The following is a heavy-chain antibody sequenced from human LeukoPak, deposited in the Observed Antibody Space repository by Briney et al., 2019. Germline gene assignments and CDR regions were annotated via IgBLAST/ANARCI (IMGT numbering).Heavy chain of an antibody. D-gene: IGHD6-13*01. V-gene: IGHV1-8*03. CDR2: MNPNSGNT. CDR3: AGGGGAFAGYSSSWYNPRYYYYSMDV. CDR1: GYTFTSYD. Sequence: ASVKVSCKASGYTFTSYDTNWVRQATGQGLEWMGWMNPNSGNTDYAQKFQGGVTITRNTSISTACMELSSLRCEDTAVYYCAGGGGAFAGYSSSWYNPRYYYYSMDVWGKGTTVIVSS. J-gene: IGHJ6*03.